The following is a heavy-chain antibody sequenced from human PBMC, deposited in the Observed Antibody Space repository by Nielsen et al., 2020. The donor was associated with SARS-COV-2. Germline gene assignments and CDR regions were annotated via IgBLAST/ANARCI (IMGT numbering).Heavy chain of an antibody. V-gene: IGHV3-43*01. D-gene: IGHD6-6*01. CDR1: GFTFDDYT. Sequence: GGSLRLSCAASGFTFDDYTMHWVRQPPGKGLEWVSLISWDGASTYYGDSVRGRFTISRGNRKNSLFLQMNSLRTEDTALYYCAKGFSSSSRDYMNVWGKGTTVTVSS. CDR3: AKGFSSSSRDYMNV. CDR2: ISWDGAST. J-gene: IGHJ6*03.